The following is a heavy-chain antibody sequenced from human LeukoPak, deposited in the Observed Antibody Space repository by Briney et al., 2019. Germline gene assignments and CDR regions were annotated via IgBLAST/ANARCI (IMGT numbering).Heavy chain of an antibody. J-gene: IGHJ5*02. CDR3: ARDRRRIAAAATGWFDP. CDR1: GGSISSYY. CDR2: IYYSGST. V-gene: IGHV4-59*01. D-gene: IGHD6-13*01. Sequence: SETLSLTCTVSGGSISSYYWSWIRQPPGEGLEWIGYIYYSGSTNYNPSLKSRVTISVDTSKNQFSLKLSSVTAADTAVYYCARDRRRIAAAATGWFDPWGQGTLVTVSS.